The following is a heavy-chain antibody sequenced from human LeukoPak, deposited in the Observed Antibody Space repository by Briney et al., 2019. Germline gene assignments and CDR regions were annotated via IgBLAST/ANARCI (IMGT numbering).Heavy chain of an antibody. CDR3: AKTAYYYDSSGYYYADAFDI. CDR2: IWYYGSNK. Sequence: GGSLRLSCAASGFTFSSYGMHWVRQAPGKGLEWVAVIWYYGSNKYYADSVKGRFTISRDNSKNTLYLQMNSLRAEDTAVYYCAKTAYYYDSSGYYYADAFDIWGQGTMVTVSS. CDR1: GFTFSSYG. V-gene: IGHV3-33*06. J-gene: IGHJ3*02. D-gene: IGHD3-22*01.